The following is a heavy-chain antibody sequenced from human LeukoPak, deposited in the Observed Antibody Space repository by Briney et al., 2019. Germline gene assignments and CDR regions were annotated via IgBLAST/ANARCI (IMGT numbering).Heavy chain of an antibody. D-gene: IGHD3-22*01. CDR2: MSYDGGNK. J-gene: IGHJ3*02. V-gene: IGHV3-30*03. Sequence: GGSLRLSCAASGFTFSDYYMSWIRQAPGKGLEWMAVMSYDGGNKYYADYVKGRFTISRDNSKNTVYLQMNSLRAEDTAVYYCARELQYYDSSGYPMSYGFDIWGQGTMVTVSS. CDR3: ARELQYYDSSGYPMSYGFDI. CDR1: GFTFSDYY.